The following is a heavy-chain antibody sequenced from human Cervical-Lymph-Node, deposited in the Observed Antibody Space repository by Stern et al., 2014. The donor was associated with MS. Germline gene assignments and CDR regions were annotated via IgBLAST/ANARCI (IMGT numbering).Heavy chain of an antibody. CDR3: ARERDNSYAFAS. CDR2: ISPMFGRA. D-gene: IGHD3-16*01. J-gene: IGHJ4*02. CDR1: GGTFSTSV. V-gene: IGHV1-69*01. Sequence: VQLVESGAEMRKPGSSVRVSCKASGGTFSTSVISWLRQAPGQGLEWMGGISPMFGRANYAQKFQGSVTITADESTSTVYMGLTSLRSEDTGVYYCARERDNSYAFASWGQGTLLTVSS.